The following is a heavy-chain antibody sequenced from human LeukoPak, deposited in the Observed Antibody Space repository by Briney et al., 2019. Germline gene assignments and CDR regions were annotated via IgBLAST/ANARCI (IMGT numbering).Heavy chain of an antibody. CDR2: IYYSGNT. D-gene: IGHD6-19*01. CDR3: ARRTYDSGDYYMDV. J-gene: IGHJ6*03. V-gene: IGHV4-59*08. CDR1: GGSMSDYY. Sequence: SETLSLTCTVSGGSMSDYYWSWIRQPPGKGLEWIGYIYYSGNTNYNPSLKSRVTISLDTSKNQFSLKLSSVTAADTAVYYCARRTYDSGDYYMDVWSKGTTVTVSS.